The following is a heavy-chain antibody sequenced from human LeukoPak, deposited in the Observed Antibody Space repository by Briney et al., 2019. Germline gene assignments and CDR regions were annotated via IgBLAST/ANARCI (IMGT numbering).Heavy chain of an antibody. J-gene: IGHJ4*02. CDR1: GFTFSNYW. D-gene: IGHD6-13*01. CDR3: ASGRQLGY. V-gene: IGHV3-7*01. Sequence: PGGSLRLSCAASGFTFSNYWMSWVRQARGRGLEWVANIKEDGSEKYYVDSVKGRFTISRDNARNSLCLQMNSLRAEDTAVYYCASGRQLGYWGQGTLVTVSS. CDR2: IKEDGSEK.